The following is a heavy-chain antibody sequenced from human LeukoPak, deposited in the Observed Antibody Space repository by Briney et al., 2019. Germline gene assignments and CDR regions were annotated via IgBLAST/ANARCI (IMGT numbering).Heavy chain of an antibody. J-gene: IGHJ6*03. CDR2: ISTSESP. CDR1: GGSISSYY. V-gene: IGHV4-4*09. CDR3: ARGIPYYYGNFLDV. Sequence: SETLSLTCTVSGGSISSYYWSWIRQPPGEGLEWIGYISTSESPDHNPSLKSRLTMSVDTSRKQFSPRLSSVTAADTAVYYCARGIPYYYGNFLDVWGKGTTVTVSS. D-gene: IGHD2-2*02.